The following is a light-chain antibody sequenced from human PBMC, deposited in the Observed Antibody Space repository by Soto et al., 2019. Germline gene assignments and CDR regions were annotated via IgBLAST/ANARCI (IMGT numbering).Light chain of an antibody. Sequence: DIQMTQSPSTLSASVGDRVTITCRASQSISDWLAWYQQKPGQAPKLLIYKASSLESGVPSRFSGSGSGTEFTLPISSLQPDVVATYSCQQYSSYYMYTFGQGTKLEI. CDR2: KAS. V-gene: IGKV1-5*03. J-gene: IGKJ2*01. CDR1: QSISDW. CDR3: QQYSSYYMYT.